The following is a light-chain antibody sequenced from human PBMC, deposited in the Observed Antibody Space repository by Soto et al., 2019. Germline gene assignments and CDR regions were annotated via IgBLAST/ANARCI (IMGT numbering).Light chain of an antibody. CDR2: TAS. CDR1: KRISTY. J-gene: IGKJ1*01. Sequence: DIQMTQSPSSLSASVADRVTIICRASKRISTYLNWYQQKPGKAPNLLIYTASSLESGVPSRFSGSGSGTDFTLTISSLQPEDFATYFCQQSYSRPRTFGQGTKV. V-gene: IGKV1-39*01. CDR3: QQSYSRPRT.